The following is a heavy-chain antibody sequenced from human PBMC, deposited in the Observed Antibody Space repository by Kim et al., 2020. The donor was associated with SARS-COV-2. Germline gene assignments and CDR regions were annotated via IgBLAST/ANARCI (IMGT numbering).Heavy chain of an antibody. Sequence: ASVKVSCKASGYTFTSYGISWVRQAPGQGLEWMGWISAYNGNTNYAQKLQGRVTMTTDTSTSTAYMELRSLRSDDTAVYYCARPLNYDILTGYYSQSWFDPWDQGTLVTVSS. CDR3: ARPLNYDILTGYYSQSWFDP. CDR1: GYTFTSYG. D-gene: IGHD3-9*01. V-gene: IGHV1-18*04. CDR2: ISAYNGNT. J-gene: IGHJ5*02.